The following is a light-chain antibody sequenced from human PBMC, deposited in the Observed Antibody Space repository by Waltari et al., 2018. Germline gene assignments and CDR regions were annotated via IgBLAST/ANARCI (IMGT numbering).Light chain of an antibody. J-gene: IGLJ3*02. Sequence: QSALTQPASGSGSPGQSITLSCTGPSSAVGFYNLVSWYQQHPDKAPKLMVYEVIERPSGVSTRFSGSKSGNTASLTISGLQAEDEADYYCCSYAGRSIWVFGGGTKVTVL. CDR2: EVI. CDR1: SSAVGFYNL. V-gene: IGLV2-23*02. CDR3: CSYAGRSIWV.